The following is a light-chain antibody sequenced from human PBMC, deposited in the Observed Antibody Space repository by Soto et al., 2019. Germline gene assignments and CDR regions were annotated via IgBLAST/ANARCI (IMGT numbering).Light chain of an antibody. CDR1: QSVSNF. J-gene: IGKJ4*01. CDR3: QQRSNWPLT. V-gene: IGKV3-11*01. CDR2: DAT. Sequence: EIVLTQSPATLSVSPGERATLSCRASQSVSNFLAWYQQKPGQVPRLLIFDATYRATGVPARFSGSGSGTDFTLTISGLEPEDFAAYYCQQRSNWPLTFGGGTKVDIK.